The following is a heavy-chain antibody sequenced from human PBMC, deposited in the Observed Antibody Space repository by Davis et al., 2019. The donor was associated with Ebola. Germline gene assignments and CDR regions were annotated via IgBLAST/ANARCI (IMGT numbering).Heavy chain of an antibody. V-gene: IGHV4-39*02. CDR1: GGSISSSSYY. D-gene: IGHD3-16*01. CDR2: IYYSGST. J-gene: IGHJ6*02. CDR3: AREGGYYGMDV. Sequence: MPSETLSLTCTVSGGSISSSSYYWGWIRQPPGKGLEWIGSIYYSGSTYYNPSLKSRVTISVDTSKNQFSLKLSSVTAADTAVYYCAREGGYYGMDVWGQGTTVTVSS.